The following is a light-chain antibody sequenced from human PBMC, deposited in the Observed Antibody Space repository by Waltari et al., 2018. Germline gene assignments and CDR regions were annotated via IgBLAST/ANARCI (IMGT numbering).Light chain of an antibody. CDR1: QTVSAW. CDR3: QHYNNYSGT. V-gene: IGKV1-5*03. Sequence: DIQMTQSPSTLSASVGDTFTITCRASQTVSAWLAWYQQKPGNAPKLLFYKDSNLKSGVPSRFSGSGSGTEFTLTINSLQPDDFATYYCQHYNNYSGTFGQGTRVELK. J-gene: IGKJ1*01. CDR2: KDS.